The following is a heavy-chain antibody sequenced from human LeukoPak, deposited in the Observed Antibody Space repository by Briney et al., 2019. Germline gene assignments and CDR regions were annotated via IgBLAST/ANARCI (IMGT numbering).Heavy chain of an antibody. CDR1: GGSFSGYY. CDR2: INHSGST. D-gene: IGHD6-13*01. Sequence: SETLSLTCAVYGGSFSGYYWSWIRQPPGKGLEWIGEINHSGSTNYNPSLKSRVTISVDTSKNQFSLKLSSVTAEDTAVYYCARVLIAAAGEPNFDYWGQGTLVTVSS. V-gene: IGHV4-34*01. J-gene: IGHJ4*02. CDR3: ARVLIAAAGEPNFDY.